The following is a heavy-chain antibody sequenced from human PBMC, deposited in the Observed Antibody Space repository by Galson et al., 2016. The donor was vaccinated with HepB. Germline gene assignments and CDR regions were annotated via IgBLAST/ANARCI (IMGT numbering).Heavy chain of an antibody. V-gene: IGHV3-21*01. J-gene: IGHJ4*02. CDR1: GFTFSSYS. D-gene: IGHD3-22*01. CDR2: ISSSSSYI. CDR3: ARAFYYYDSSGPFV. Sequence: SLRLSCAASGFTFSSYSMNWVRQAPGKGLEWVSSISSSSSYIYYADSVKGRFTISRDNAKNTLYLQMNSLRAEDTAVYFCARAFYYYDSSGPFVWGQGTLVTVSS.